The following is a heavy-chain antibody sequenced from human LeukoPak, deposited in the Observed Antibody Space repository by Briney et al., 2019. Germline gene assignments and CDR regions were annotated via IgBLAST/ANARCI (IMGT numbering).Heavy chain of an antibody. J-gene: IGHJ5*02. CDR3: ARTNSITIFGVVTRLNGWFDP. CDR1: GYTFTSYG. D-gene: IGHD3-3*01. V-gene: IGHV1-69*06. Sequence: GASVKVSCKASGYTFTSYGISWVRQAPGQGLEWMGSIIPIFGTANYAQKFQGRVTITADKSTSTAYMELSSLRSEDTAVYYCARTNSITIFGVVTRLNGWFDPWGQGTLVTVSS. CDR2: IIPIFGTA.